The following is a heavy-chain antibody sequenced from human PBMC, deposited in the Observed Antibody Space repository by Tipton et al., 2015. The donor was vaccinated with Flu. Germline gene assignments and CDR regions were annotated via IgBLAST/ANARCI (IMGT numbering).Heavy chain of an antibody. D-gene: IGHD2-2*01. CDR2: IYASGTT. Sequence: TLSLTCTVSGGSISSYYWSWIRQPAGKGLEWIGRIYASGTTNYNSSLKSRVTMSVNTSKNQFSLKLSSVTAADTAMYYCARGGCSSPSCYLGAFDIWGHGPVVPVSS. CDR3: ARGGCSSPSCYLGAFDI. CDR1: GGSISSYY. V-gene: IGHV4-4*07. J-gene: IGHJ3*02.